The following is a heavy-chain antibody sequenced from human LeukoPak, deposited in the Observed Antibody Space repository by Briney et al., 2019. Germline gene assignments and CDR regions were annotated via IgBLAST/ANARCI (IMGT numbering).Heavy chain of an antibody. CDR2: IDPSDSYT. CDR1: GYSFPSYW. D-gene: IGHD3-9*01. Sequence: RESLKISCKGSGYSFPSYWITWVRQMPGKGLEWMGSIDPSDSYTNYSPSFQGHVTISADKSISTAYLQWSSLMASDTAMYYCARTYYDILTGYSLSDYWGQGTLVTVSS. CDR3: ARTYYDILTGYSLSDY. J-gene: IGHJ4*02. V-gene: IGHV5-10-1*01.